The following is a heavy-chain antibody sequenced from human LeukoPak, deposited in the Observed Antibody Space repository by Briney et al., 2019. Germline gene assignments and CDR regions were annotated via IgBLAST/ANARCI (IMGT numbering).Heavy chain of an antibody. J-gene: IGHJ3*02. D-gene: IGHD3-10*01. V-gene: IGHV4-39*07. CDR2: IYYSGST. CDR1: GGSTSSSSYY. Sequence: SETLSLTCTVSGGSTSSSSYYWGWIRQPPGKGLEWIGSIYYSGSTYYNPSLKSRVTISVDTSKNQFSLKLSSVTAADTAVYYCARDLFNRAAFDIWGQGTMVTVSA. CDR3: ARDLFNRAAFDI.